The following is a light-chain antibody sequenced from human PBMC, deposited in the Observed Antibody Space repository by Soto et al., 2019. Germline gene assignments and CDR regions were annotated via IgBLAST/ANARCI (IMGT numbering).Light chain of an antibody. Sequence: EIVLTQSPGSLSLSPGERATLSCRASQSVSSSHLAGYQQKPGQAPRLLMYDASSRAAGIPDRFRGSGSGTDFTLTISRLEAEDFAVYYCQQYGSSVTFGQGTRLEIK. CDR1: QSVSSSH. V-gene: IGKV3-20*01. CDR2: DAS. CDR3: QQYGSSVT. J-gene: IGKJ5*01.